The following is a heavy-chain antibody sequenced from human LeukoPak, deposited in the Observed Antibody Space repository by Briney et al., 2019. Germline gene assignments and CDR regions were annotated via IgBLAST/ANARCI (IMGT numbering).Heavy chain of an antibody. CDR3: ARTPEGGSSWYQYYFDY. V-gene: IGHV4-30-2*06. D-gene: IGHD6-13*01. CDR1: GGSISGSGYY. J-gene: IGHJ4*02. CDR2: IYHSGST. Sequence: PSQTLSLTCTVSGGSISGSGYYWSWIRQSSGKGLEWIGYIYHSGSTNYNPSLKSRVTMSVDTSKNQFSLKLSSVTAADTAVYYCARTPEGGSSWYQYYFDYWGQGTLVTVSS.